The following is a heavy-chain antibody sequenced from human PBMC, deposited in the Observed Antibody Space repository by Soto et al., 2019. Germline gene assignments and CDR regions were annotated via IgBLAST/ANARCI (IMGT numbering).Heavy chain of an antibody. V-gene: IGHV3-23*01. CDR2: ISGSGGST. CDR3: AKKPYPLVVVPAAVNYYFDY. CDR1: GLTFSSYA. D-gene: IGHD2-2*01. Sequence: PGGSLRLSCAASGLTFSSYAMSWVRQAPGKGLEWVSAISGSGGSTYYADSVKGRFTISRDNSKNTLYLQMNSLRAEDTAVYYCAKKPYPLVVVPAAVNYYFDYWGQGTLVTVSS. J-gene: IGHJ4*02.